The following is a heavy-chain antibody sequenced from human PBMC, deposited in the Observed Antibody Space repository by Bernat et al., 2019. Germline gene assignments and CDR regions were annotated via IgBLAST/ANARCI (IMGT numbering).Heavy chain of an antibody. CDR2: IRYDGSNK. Sequence: QVQLVESGGGVVQPGGSLRLSCAASGFTFSSYGMHWVRQAPGKGLEWVAFIRYDGSNKYYADSVKGRFTISRDNSKNTLYLQMNSLRAEDTAVYYCAKELGSEVMNFDYWGQGTLVTVSS. D-gene: IGHD3-16*01. V-gene: IGHV3-30*02. CDR1: GFTFSSYG. J-gene: IGHJ4*02. CDR3: AKELGSEVMNFDY.